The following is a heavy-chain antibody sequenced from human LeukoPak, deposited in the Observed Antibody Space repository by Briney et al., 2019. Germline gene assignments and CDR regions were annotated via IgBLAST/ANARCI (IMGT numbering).Heavy chain of an antibody. J-gene: IGHJ4*02. CDR1: GFTFSSYA. CDR2: ISGSGGST. V-gene: IGHV3-23*01. CDR3: AKLRIAADLPMFDY. D-gene: IGHD6-6*01. Sequence: AGGSLRLSCAASGFTFSSYAMSWVRQAPGKGLEWVSAISGSGGSTYYADSVEGRFTISRDNSKNTLYLQMNSLRAEDTAVYYCAKLRIAADLPMFDYWGQGTLVTVSS.